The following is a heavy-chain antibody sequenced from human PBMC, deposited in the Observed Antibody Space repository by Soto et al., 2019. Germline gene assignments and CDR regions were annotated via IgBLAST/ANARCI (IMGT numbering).Heavy chain of an antibody. CDR2: TYYRSKWYN. J-gene: IGHJ4*02. Sequence: PSETLSLTCAISGDSGASKSAAWNWIMQSPSRGLEWLGRTYYRSKWYNEYAVSVKSRIIINPDTSKNQFSLQLNSVTPEDTAVYYCARSGNEGAVDYWGQGTLVTVSS. CDR3: ARSGNEGAVDY. V-gene: IGHV6-1*01. CDR1: GDSGASKSAA. D-gene: IGHD1-26*01.